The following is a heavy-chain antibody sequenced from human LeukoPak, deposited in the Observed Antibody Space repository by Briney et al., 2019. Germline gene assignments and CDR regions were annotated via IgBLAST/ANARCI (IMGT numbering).Heavy chain of an antibody. D-gene: IGHD3-22*01. J-gene: IGHJ4*02. V-gene: IGHV4-59*08. CDR2: VFSSGST. CDR1: GGSLSDYY. CDR3: ARLRYYYDSAGFYYYFDS. Sequence: PPETLSLTCAVYGGSLSDYYWIWIRQSPGQGLEWIGYVFSSGSTNYNPSLKSRVTISIDTSNNQFSLKMNSVTAADTAVYYCARLRYYYDSAGFYYYFDSWGQEALVTVSS.